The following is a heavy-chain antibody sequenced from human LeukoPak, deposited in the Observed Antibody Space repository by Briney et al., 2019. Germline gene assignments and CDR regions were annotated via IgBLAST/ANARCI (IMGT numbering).Heavy chain of an antibody. CDR3: ARDQDYDFWSGSVGMDV. CDR1: GGSISSSSYY. D-gene: IGHD3-3*01. CDR2: IYYSGST. J-gene: IGHJ6*02. V-gene: IGHV4-39*07. Sequence: NPSETLSLTCTVSGGSISSSSYYWGWIRQPPGKGLEWIGSIYYSGSTNYNPSLKSRVTISVDTSKNQFSLKLSSVTAADTAVYYCARDQDYDFWSGSVGMDVWGQGTTVTVSS.